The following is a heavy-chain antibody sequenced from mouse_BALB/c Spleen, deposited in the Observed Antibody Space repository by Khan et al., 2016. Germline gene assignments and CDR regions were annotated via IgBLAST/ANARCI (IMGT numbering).Heavy chain of an antibody. CDR3: SRSYYINYDPMDY. V-gene: IGHV1-9*01. D-gene: IGHD2-5*01. CDR2: ILPGSGTT. J-gene: IGHJ4*01. CDR1: GYTFSSYW. Sequence: QVQLQQSGAELMKPGASVKISCKATGYTFSSYWIEWVKQRPGHGLEWIGEILPGSGTTNYNEKFKGKATFTADTSSNTAYMQLSSLTSEDSAVYSCSRSYYINYDPMDYWGQGTSVTVSS.